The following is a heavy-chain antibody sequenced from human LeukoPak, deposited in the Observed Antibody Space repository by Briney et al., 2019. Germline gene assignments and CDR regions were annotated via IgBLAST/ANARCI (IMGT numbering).Heavy chain of an antibody. CDR1: GYSFTGYN. Sequence: GASVKVSCKASGYSFTGYNIHWVRQAPGQGLEWMGWINPNSGGTNYAQKFQGRVTMTRDTSISTAYMELSRLRSDDTAVYYCARDSSPSGLDYWGQGTLVTISS. V-gene: IGHV1-2*02. J-gene: IGHJ4*02. CDR3: ARDSSPSGLDY. D-gene: IGHD2-2*01. CDR2: INPNSGGT.